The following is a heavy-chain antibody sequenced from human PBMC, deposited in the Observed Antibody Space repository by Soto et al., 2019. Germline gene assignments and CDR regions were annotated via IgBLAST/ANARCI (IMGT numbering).Heavy chain of an antibody. CDR1: GYTFTNYG. CDR2: ISAYNGDT. D-gene: IGHD3-22*01. J-gene: IGHJ4*02. Sequence: ASVKVSCKTSGYTFTNYGFSWVRRAPGQGLEWMGWISAYNGDTNYAQNFQGRVFMTTDTSTRTAYRELRSLRSDDTAVYYCARDRGFYDSSNYRFDYWGQGTLVTVSS. CDR3: ARDRGFYDSSNYRFDY. V-gene: IGHV1-18*04.